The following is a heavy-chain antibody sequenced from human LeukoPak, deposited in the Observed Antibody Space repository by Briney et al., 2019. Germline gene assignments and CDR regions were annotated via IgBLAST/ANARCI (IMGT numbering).Heavy chain of an antibody. CDR2: ISGSGGST. Sequence: GGSLRLSCAASGFTFSSYAMSWVRQAPGKGLEWVSAISGSGGSTCYADSVKGRFTISRDNSKNTLYLQMNSLRAEDTAVYYCAKDPRPTVTTYLFDYWGQGTLVTVSS. CDR1: GFTFSSYA. D-gene: IGHD4-17*01. CDR3: AKDPRPTVTTYLFDY. V-gene: IGHV3-23*01. J-gene: IGHJ4*02.